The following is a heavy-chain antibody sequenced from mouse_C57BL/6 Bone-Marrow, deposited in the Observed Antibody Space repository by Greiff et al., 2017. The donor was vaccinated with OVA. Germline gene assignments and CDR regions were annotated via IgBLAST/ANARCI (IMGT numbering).Heavy chain of an antibody. CDR1: GYTFTSYW. D-gene: IGHD3-2*02. V-gene: IGHV1-64*01. Sequence: QVQLKQPGAELVKPGASVKLSCKASGYTFTSYWMPWVKQRPGQGLEWIGMIHPNSGSTNYNEKFKSKATLTVDKASSTAYMQLSSLTSEDSAVYYCARSGQLRQAWFAYWGQGTLVTVSA. J-gene: IGHJ3*01. CDR3: ARSGQLRQAWFAY. CDR2: IHPNSGST.